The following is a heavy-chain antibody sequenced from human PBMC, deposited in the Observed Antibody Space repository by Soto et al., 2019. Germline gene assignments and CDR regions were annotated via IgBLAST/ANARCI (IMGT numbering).Heavy chain of an antibody. CDR2: IWYDGSNK. CDR3: ARSSIAARFYYYYYGMDV. J-gene: IGHJ6*02. D-gene: IGHD6-6*01. Sequence: GSLRLSCAASGFTFSSYGMHWVRQAPGKGLEWVAVIWYDGSNKYYADSVKGRFTISRDNSKNTLYLQMNSLRAADTAVYYCARSSIAARFYYYYYGMDVWGQGTTVTVSS. CDR1: GFTFSSYG. V-gene: IGHV3-33*03.